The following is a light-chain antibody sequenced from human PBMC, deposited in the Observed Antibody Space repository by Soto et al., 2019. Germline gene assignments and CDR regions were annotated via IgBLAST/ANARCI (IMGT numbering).Light chain of an antibody. J-gene: IGKJ1*01. Sequence: EIVLTQSPGTLSLSPGERATLSCRASQSVSSSYLAWYQQKPGQAPWLLIYRTSNRATGIPDRFSGSGSGTDFTLTISRLEPEDFAVYWCQQYDSSPRTFGQGTKVEIK. CDR3: QQYDSSPRT. CDR2: RTS. CDR1: QSVSSSY. V-gene: IGKV3-20*01.